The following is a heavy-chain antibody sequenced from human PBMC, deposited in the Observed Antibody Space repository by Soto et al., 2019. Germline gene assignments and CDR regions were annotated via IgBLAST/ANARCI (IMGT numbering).Heavy chain of an antibody. Sequence: QVQLVESGGGVVQPGRSLRLSCAASGFTFSSYAMHWVRQAPGKGLEWVAVISYDGGNKYYADSVKGRFTISRDNSKNTLYLQMNSLRAEDTAVYYCARDQTGIAAAGPYYYYYGMDVWGQGTTVTVSS. CDR1: GFTFSSYA. J-gene: IGHJ6*02. CDR3: ARDQTGIAAAGPYYYYYGMDV. CDR2: ISYDGGNK. V-gene: IGHV3-30-3*01. D-gene: IGHD6-13*01.